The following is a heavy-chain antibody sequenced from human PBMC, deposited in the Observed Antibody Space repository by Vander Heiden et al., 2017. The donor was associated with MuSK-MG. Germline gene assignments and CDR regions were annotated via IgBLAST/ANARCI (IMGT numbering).Heavy chain of an antibody. CDR3: ARDAPYGSGSYFDY. Sequence: QVQLVESGGGVVQPGRSLRLSCAASGFTFSSYAMHWVRQAPGKGLEWVAVISYDGSNKYYADSVKGRFTISRDNSKNTLYLQMKSLRAEDTAVYYCARDAPYGSGSYFDYWGQGTLVTVSS. V-gene: IGHV3-30*04. D-gene: IGHD3-10*01. CDR1: GFTFSSYA. J-gene: IGHJ4*02. CDR2: ISYDGSNK.